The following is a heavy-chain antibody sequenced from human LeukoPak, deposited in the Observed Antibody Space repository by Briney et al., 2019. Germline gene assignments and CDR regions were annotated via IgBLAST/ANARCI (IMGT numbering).Heavy chain of an antibody. CDR1: GFTVSSNY. CDR3: ARASTMVRGVIGAFDI. Sequence: GGSLRLSCAASGFTVSSNYMSWVRQAPGKGLEWVSVIYSGGSTYYAGSVKGRFTISRDNSKNTLYLRMNSLRAEDTAVYYCARASTMVRGVIGAFDIWGQGTMVTVSS. V-gene: IGHV3-66*02. CDR2: IYSGGST. J-gene: IGHJ3*02. D-gene: IGHD3-10*01.